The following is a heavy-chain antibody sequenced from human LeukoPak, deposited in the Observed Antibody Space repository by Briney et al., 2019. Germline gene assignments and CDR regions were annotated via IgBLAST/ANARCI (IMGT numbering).Heavy chain of an antibody. CDR3: ARGRSSGYYLDY. V-gene: IGHV3-23*01. CDR2: ISGSGGST. CDR1: GFTFSSYA. Sequence: GGSLRLSCAASGFTFSSYAMSWVRQAPGKGLEWVSAISGSGGSTYYADSVKGRFTISRDNSKNTLYLQMNSLRAEDTAVYYCARGRSSGYYLDYWGQGTLVTVSS. D-gene: IGHD3-22*01. J-gene: IGHJ4*02.